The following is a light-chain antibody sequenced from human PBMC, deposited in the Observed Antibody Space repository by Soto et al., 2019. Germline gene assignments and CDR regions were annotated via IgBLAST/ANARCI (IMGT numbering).Light chain of an antibody. CDR2: GNN. J-gene: IGLJ2*01. CDR1: RSNIGAGYD. V-gene: IGLV1-40*01. Sequence: QSVLTQPPSVYGAPGQRVTISCTGSRSNIGAGYDVHWYQQLPGTAPKLLIYGNNNQPSWVPDRFSGSKSGTSASLAITGLQAEDEADYYCQSYDSSLSGVVFGGWTKLTVL. CDR3: QSYDSSLSGVV.